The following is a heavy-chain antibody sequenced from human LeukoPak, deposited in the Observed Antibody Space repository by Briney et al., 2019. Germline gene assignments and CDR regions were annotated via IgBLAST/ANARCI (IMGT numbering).Heavy chain of an antibody. CDR2: IYYSGST. CDR3: ARDYCSGGSCYSSYFDY. Sequence: PSETLSPTCTVSGGSISSYYWSWIRQPPGKGLEWIGYIYYSGSTNYNPSLKSRVTISVDTSKDQFSLKLSSVTAADTAVYYCARDYCSGGSCYSSYFDYWGQGTLVTVSS. J-gene: IGHJ4*02. D-gene: IGHD2-15*01. V-gene: IGHV4-59*01. CDR1: GGSISSYY.